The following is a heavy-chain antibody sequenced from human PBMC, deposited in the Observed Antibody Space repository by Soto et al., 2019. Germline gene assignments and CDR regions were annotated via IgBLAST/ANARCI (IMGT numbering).Heavy chain of an antibody. CDR3: AHSRSVITFGGVIVPPHYYYMDV. V-gene: IGHV2-5*02. CDR1: GFSLSTSGVG. D-gene: IGHD3-16*02. CDR2: IYWDDDK. Sequence: SGPTLVNPTQTLTLTCTFSGFSLSTSGVGVGWIRQPPGKALEWLALIYWDDDKRYSPSLKSRLTITKDTSKNQVVLKMTNMDPVDTATYYCAHSRSVITFGGVIVPPHYYYMDVWGKGTTVTVSS. J-gene: IGHJ6*03.